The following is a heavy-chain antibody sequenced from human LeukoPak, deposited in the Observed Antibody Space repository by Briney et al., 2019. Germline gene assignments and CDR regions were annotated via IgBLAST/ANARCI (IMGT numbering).Heavy chain of an antibody. V-gene: IGHV3-21*01. D-gene: IGHD3-10*01. CDR3: ARVGSLWFGELSAEDYFDY. CDR1: GFTFSSYS. Sequence: PGGSLRLSCAASGFTFSSYSMNWVRQAPGKGLEWVSSISSSSSYIYYADSVKGRFTISRDNAKNSLCLQMNSLRAEDTAVYYCARVGSLWFGELSAEDYFDYWGQGTLVTVSS. J-gene: IGHJ4*02. CDR2: ISSSSSYI.